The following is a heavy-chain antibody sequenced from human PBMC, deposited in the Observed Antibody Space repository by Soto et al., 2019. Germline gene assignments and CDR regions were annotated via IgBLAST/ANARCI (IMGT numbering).Heavy chain of an antibody. CDR3: ARLPKGSLVTA. J-gene: IGHJ4*02. V-gene: IGHV3-48*02. Sequence: LVESGGGLVYPGGSLRLSCVASGFSFSDYSMNWVRQAPGKGLQWVSYISSSSDNTYYADSVKGRFTVSRDNAKNAWFLQMNSLRDDDTATYYCARLPKGSLVTAWGQGTRVTVST. CDR2: ISSSSDNT. D-gene: IGHD2-21*02. CDR1: GFSFSDYS.